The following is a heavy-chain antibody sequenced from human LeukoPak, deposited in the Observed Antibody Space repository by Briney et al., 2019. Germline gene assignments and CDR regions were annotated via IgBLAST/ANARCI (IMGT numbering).Heavy chain of an antibody. CDR2: IYNSEST. CDR3: ARGLGGSSGCFGY. Sequence: SETLSLTCTVSGASGSGFYWTWIRQPPGKGLEWIGYIYNSESTDYNPSLKSRVTISLDTSKNQFSLRLTSVTSADTAVYYCARGLGGSSGCFGYWGQGTLVTVSS. CDR1: GASGSGFY. J-gene: IGHJ4*02. D-gene: IGHD6-19*01. V-gene: IGHV4-59*02.